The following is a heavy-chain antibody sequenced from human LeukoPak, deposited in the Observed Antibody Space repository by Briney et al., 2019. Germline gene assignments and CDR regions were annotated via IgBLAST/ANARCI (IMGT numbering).Heavy chain of an antibody. V-gene: IGHV5-51*01. CDR2: TYPGDSDT. D-gene: IGHD5-18*01. CDR1: GFTFTSNW. J-gene: IGHJ3*02. CDR3: TTAARRRAYTYGNDGFHI. Sequence: GESLKISCKGSGFTFTSNWIGWVRQMPGEGLEWMGITYPGDSDTRYSSSFQGQVTISADKSVNTAYLQWSSLKASDTAVYYCTTAARRRAYTYGNDGFHIWGQGTMVTVS.